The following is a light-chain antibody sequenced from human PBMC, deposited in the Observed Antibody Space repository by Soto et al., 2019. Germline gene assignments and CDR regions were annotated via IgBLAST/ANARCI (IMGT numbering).Light chain of an antibody. J-gene: IGLJ1*01. V-gene: IGLV2-14*01. CDR3: SSYTSSGV. Sequence: QSALTQPASVSGSPGQSIAISCTGTSSDVGGHNFVSWYQQHPGKAPKLILYEVSNRPSGVSSRFSGSKSGNTASLTISGLQDEDEADYYCSSYTSSGVFGTGTKLTVL. CDR1: SSDVGGHNF. CDR2: EVS.